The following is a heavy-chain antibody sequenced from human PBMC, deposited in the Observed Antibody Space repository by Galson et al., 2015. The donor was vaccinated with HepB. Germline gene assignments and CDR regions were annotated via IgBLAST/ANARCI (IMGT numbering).Heavy chain of an antibody. CDR3: AREPFTGGYYFDY. J-gene: IGHJ4*02. V-gene: IGHV3-53*01. Sequence: SLRLSCAASGFTVSSNYMSWVRQAPGQGLEWVSVIYTGGSTYYADSVKGRFTISRDNSKNTLYLQMNSLRAEDTAVYYCAREPFTGGYYFDYWGQGILVTVSS. CDR1: GFTVSSNY. D-gene: IGHD2/OR15-2a*01. CDR2: IYTGGST.